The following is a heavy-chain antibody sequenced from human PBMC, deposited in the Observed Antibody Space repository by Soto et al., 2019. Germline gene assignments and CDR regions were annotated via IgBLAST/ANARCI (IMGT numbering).Heavy chain of an antibody. CDR2: IYYSGST. V-gene: IGHV4-30-4*01. CDR1: GGSISSGDYY. D-gene: IGHD3-22*01. CDR3: ARGFRSYYDSSGKGVAFDI. Sequence: QVQLQESGPGLVKPSQTLSLTCTVSGGSISSGDYYWSWIRQPPGKGLEWIGYIYYSGSTYYNPSLKSRVTISVDTSKNQFSLKLSSVTAADTDVYYCARGFRSYYDSSGKGVAFDIWGQGTMVTVSS. J-gene: IGHJ3*02.